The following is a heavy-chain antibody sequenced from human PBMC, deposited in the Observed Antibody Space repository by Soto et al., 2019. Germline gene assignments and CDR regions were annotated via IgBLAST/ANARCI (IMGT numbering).Heavy chain of an antibody. D-gene: IGHD3-16*01. V-gene: IGHV3-72*01. CDR3: ARATVGTYYFDY. CDR2: TRDKTNSYTT. Sequence: EVQLVESGGGLVQPGGSVRLSCAASGFTFSDHYMDWVRQAPGKGLEWVGRTRDKTNSYTTEYAASVKGRFTISRDDSKSSLYLQMNSLKTEDTAVYYCARATVGTYYFDYWGQGTLVTVSS. J-gene: IGHJ4*02. CDR1: GFTFSDHY.